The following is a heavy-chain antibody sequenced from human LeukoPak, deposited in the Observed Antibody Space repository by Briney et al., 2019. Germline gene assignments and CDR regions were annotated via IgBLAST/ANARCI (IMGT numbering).Heavy chain of an antibody. D-gene: IGHD6-13*01. Sequence: ASVKVSCKASGYTFTGYYVHWLRQAPGQGLEWMGWINPDSGGTNYAQKFQGRVTMTRDTSISTAYMELSSLRSDDMAVYYCARGRSRSWYVCWGQGALVTVSS. V-gene: IGHV1-2*02. CDR3: ARGRSRSWYVC. J-gene: IGHJ5*01. CDR2: INPDSGGT. CDR1: GYTFTGYY.